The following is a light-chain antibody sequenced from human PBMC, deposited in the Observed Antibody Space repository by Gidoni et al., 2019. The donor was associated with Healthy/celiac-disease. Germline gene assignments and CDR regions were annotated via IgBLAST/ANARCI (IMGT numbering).Light chain of an antibody. J-gene: IGKJ1*01. CDR1: QSISSW. CDR3: QQYNSYSPWT. V-gene: IGKV1-5*03. Sequence: DIQMTQSPSTLSASVGDRVTITCRASQSISSWLAWYQQKPGKDPKLLIYKASSLESGLPSRFSGSGSGTEFTLTISSLQLDDFATYYCQQYNSYSPWTFGQGTKVEIK. CDR2: KAS.